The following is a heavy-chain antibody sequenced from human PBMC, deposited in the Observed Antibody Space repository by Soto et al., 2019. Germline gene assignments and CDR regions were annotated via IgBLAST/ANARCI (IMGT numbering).Heavy chain of an antibody. J-gene: IGHJ6*02. CDR2: ISSSGSTI. CDR1: GFTFSSYE. D-gene: IGHD3-10*01. Sequence: EVQLVESGGGLVQPGGSLRLSCAASGFTFSSYEMNWVRQAPGKGLEWASYISSSGSTIYYADSVKGRFTISRDNAKNSLYLQMNSLRAEDTAVYYCARVGDYYYYGMDVWGQGTTVTVSS. CDR3: ARVGDYYYYGMDV. V-gene: IGHV3-48*03.